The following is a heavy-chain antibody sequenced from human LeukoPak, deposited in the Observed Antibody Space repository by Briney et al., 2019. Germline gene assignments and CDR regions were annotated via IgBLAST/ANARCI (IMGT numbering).Heavy chain of an antibody. V-gene: IGHV1-2*02. J-gene: IGHJ5*02. CDR3: AREMTTELLGCFDP. D-gene: IGHD4-17*01. CDR1: GYTFTDYY. Sequence: ASVKVSCKASGYTFTDYYMHWVRQAPGQGLEWMGWINPHSGGTNFAQNFQDRVTMTRDTSISTAYMELSRLRSGDTAVYYCAREMTTELLGCFDPWGQGTLVTVSS. CDR2: INPHSGGT.